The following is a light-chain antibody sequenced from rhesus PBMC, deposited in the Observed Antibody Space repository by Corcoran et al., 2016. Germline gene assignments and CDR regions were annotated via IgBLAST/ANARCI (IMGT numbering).Light chain of an antibody. Sequence: IQMTQSPSSLSASVGDTVTITCQASQDISKDLAWYQQKPGKPPKLLIYDATPLQSGVPSRFSGSGYGTEFTLTISCLQPEDFTTYYCQQHKTYPITFGGGTKVEVK. CDR1: QDISKD. CDR2: DAT. J-gene: IGKJ4*01. V-gene: IGKV1-33*02. CDR3: QQHKTYPIT.